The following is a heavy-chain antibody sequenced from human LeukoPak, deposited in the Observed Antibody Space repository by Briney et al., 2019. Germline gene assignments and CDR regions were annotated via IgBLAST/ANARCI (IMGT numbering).Heavy chain of an antibody. Sequence: PSETLSLTCTVSGGSISSYYWSWIRQPAGKGLEWIGRIYTSGSTNYNPSLKSRVTMSVDTSKNQFSLKLSSVTAADTAVYYCARDRPLDSSGWSTFDYWGQGTLVTVSS. CDR2: IYTSGST. D-gene: IGHD6-19*01. CDR3: ARDRPLDSSGWSTFDY. J-gene: IGHJ4*02. CDR1: GGSISSYY. V-gene: IGHV4-4*07.